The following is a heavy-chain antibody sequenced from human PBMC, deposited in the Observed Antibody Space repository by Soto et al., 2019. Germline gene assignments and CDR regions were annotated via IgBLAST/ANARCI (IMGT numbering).Heavy chain of an antibody. D-gene: IGHD3-22*01. V-gene: IGHV3-33*01. CDR2: IWYDGSNK. CDR3: ARDQVNYYDSSGYYRIFDY. CDR1: GFTFSSYG. J-gene: IGHJ4*02. Sequence: QPGGSLRLSCAASGFTFSSYGMHWVRQAPGKGLEWVAVIWYDGSNKYYADSVKGRFTISRDNSKNTLYLQMNSLRAEDTAVYYCARDQVNYYDSSGYYRIFDYWGQGTLVTVSS.